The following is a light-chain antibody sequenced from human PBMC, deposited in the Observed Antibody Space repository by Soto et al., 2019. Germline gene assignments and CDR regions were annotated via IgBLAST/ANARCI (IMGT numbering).Light chain of an antibody. Sequence: DIQMTQSPSSLSASVGDRVTITCRASQSISRNLNWYQHKPGKAPKLLIYAASILQNGVPSRFSGGGSGTDFTLSISSLQPEDFGTYYCQQSYTTASITFGQGTRLEIK. CDR3: QQSYTTASIT. V-gene: IGKV1-39*01. CDR2: AAS. J-gene: IGKJ5*01. CDR1: QSISRN.